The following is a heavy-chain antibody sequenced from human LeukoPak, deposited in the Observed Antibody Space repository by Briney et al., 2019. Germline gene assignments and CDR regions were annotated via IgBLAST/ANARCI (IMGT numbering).Heavy chain of an antibody. CDR1: GFTFSSYA. Sequence: PGGSLRLSCAASGFTFSSYAMSWVRQAPGKGLEWVSAISGSGGSTYYADSVKGRFTISRDNSKNTLYLQMNSLRAEDTAVYYCAKGYYGDHGVTQTFDYWGQGTLVTVSS. CDR3: AKGYYGDHGVTQTFDY. V-gene: IGHV3-23*01. D-gene: IGHD3-10*01. CDR2: ISGSGGST. J-gene: IGHJ4*02.